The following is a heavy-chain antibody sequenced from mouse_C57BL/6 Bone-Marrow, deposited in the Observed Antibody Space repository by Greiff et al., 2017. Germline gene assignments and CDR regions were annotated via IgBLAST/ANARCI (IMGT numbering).Heavy chain of an antibody. CDR1: GFTFSSYA. CDR3: ARAPDFDYFDY. Sequence: EVQRVESGGGLVKPGGSLKLSCAASGFTFSSYAMSWVRQTPEKRLEWVATISDGGSYTYYPDNVKGRFTISRDNAKNNLYLQMSHLKSEDTAMYYCARAPDFDYFDYGGQGTTLTVSS. CDR2: ISDGGSYT. V-gene: IGHV5-4*01. J-gene: IGHJ2*01.